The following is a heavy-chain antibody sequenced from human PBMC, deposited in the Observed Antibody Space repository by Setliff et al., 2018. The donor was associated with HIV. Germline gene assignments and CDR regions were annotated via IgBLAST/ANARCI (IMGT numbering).Heavy chain of an antibody. CDR1: GYTFTSYD. CDR3: ARSRLGSWFDP. J-gene: IGHJ5*02. CDR2: MNPNSGNT. V-gene: IGHV1-8*02. D-gene: IGHD7-27*01. Sequence: ASVKVSCKASGYTFTSYDINWVRQDTGQGLEWKGWMNPNSGNTGYAQKFQGRVTMTRNTSISTAYMELSSLRSEDTAVYYCARSRLGSWFDPWGQGTLVTVAS.